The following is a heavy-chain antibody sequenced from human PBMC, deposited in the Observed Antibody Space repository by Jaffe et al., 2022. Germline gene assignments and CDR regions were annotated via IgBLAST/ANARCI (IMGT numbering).Heavy chain of an antibody. CDR1: GFTFSSHW. V-gene: IGHV3-74*01. Sequence: EVQLVESGGGLVQPGGSLRLSCAASGFTFSSHWMHWVRQAPGKGLVWVSRLNDDGTRTSYADFVRGRFTISRDNAKNTLYLQMNSLRADDTAVYYCAKYYCSGGDCYGYMDAWGKGTTVTVSS. CDR3: AKYYCSGGDCYGYMDA. J-gene: IGHJ6*03. CDR2: LNDDGTRT. D-gene: IGHD2-15*01.